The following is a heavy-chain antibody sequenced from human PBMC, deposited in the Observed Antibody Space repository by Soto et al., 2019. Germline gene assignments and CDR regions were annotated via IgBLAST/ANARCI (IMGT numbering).Heavy chain of an antibody. V-gene: IGHV1-18*01. J-gene: IGHJ5*02. D-gene: IGHD3-9*01. CDR1: GYTFTSYG. CDR2: ISAYNGST. CDR3: ARVSGLRYFDWLLAKYNWFDP. Sequence: ASVKVSCKASGYTFTSYGISWVRQAPGQGLEWMGWISAYNGSTNYAQKLQGRVTMTTDTSTSTAYMELRSLRSDDTAVYYCARVSGLRYFDWLLAKYNWFDPWGQGTLVTVSS.